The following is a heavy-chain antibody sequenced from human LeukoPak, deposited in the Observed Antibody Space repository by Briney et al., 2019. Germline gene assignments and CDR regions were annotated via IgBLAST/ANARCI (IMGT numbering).Heavy chain of an antibody. J-gene: IGHJ4*02. V-gene: IGHV4-34*01. Sequence: SETLSLTCAVYGGSFSGYYWSWIRQPPGKGLEWIGEINHSGSTNYSPSLKSRVTISVDTSKNQFSLKLSSVTAADTAVYYCARFSGSYFFDYWGQGTLVTVSS. D-gene: IGHD1-26*01. CDR1: GGSFSGYY. CDR3: ARFSGSYFFDY. CDR2: INHSGST.